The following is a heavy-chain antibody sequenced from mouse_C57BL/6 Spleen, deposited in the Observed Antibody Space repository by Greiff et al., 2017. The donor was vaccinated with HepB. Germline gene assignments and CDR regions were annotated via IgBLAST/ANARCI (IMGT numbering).Heavy chain of an antibody. D-gene: IGHD1-1*01. CDR1: GYTFTSYW. Sequence: QVQLKQPGAELVRPGTSVKLSCKASGYTFTSYWMHWVKQRPGQGLEWIGVIDPSDSYTNYNQKFKGKATLTVDTSSSTAYMQLSSLTSEDSAVYYCARSSLHYGSSYGYYAMDYWGQGTSVTVSS. CDR3: ARSSLHYGSSYGYYAMDY. V-gene: IGHV1-59*01. CDR2: IDPSDSYT. J-gene: IGHJ4*01.